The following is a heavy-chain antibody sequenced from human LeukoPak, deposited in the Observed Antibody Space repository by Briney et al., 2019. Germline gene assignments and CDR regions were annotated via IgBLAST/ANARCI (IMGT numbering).Heavy chain of an antibody. CDR3: ASGGGYSYGPFDY. CDR1: GGSFGGYY. V-gene: IGHV4-34*01. CDR2: INHSGST. Sequence: PSETLSLTCAVYGGSFGGYYWSWIRQPPGKGLEWIGEINHSGSTNYNPSLKSRVTISVDTSKNQFSLKLSSVTAADTAVYYCASGGGYSYGPFDYWGQGTLVTVSS. J-gene: IGHJ4*02. D-gene: IGHD5-18*01.